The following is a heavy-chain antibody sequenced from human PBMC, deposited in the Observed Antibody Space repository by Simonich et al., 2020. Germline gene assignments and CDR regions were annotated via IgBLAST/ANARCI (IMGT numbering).Heavy chain of an antibody. CDR2: ISSSGSTI. D-gene: IGHD3-9*01. Sequence: EVQLVESGGGLVQPGGSLRLSCAASGFTFSSYEMNWVRQAPWKGLGWVSYISSSGSTIYYADSVKGRFTISRDNAKNSLYLQMNSLRAEDTAVYYCASDGAYDTVVTGAYWGQGTLVTVSS. V-gene: IGHV3-48*03. CDR1: GFTFSSYE. J-gene: IGHJ4*02. CDR3: ASDGAYDTVVTGAY.